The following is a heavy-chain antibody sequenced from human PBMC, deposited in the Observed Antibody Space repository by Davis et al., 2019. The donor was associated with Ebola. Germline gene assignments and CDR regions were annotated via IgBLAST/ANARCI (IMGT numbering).Heavy chain of an antibody. V-gene: IGHV1-3*04. CDR2: INTANGNT. Sequence: ASVKVSCKASGYSFTNYAMHWVRQAPGQRLQWMGWINTANGNTKYSQKFQGRVTITRDTSASTAYMELSSLTPEDTGVYYCARDRGDGYNAICAYWGQGTLVTVSS. CDR1: GYSFTNYA. CDR3: ARDRGDGYNAICAY. D-gene: IGHD5-24*01. J-gene: IGHJ4*02.